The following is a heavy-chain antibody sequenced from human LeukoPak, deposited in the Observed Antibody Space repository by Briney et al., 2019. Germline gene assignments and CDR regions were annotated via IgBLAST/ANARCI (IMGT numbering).Heavy chain of an antibody. Sequence: PPETLSLTCAVYGGSFSGYYWSWIRQPPGKGLEWIGEINHSGSTNYNPSLKSRVTISVDTSKNQFSLKLSSVTAADTAVYYCARAPYYDFWSGYYFRERSGTFDYWGQGTLVTVSS. CDR2: INHSGST. CDR1: GGSFSGYY. CDR3: ARAPYYDFWSGYYFRERSGTFDY. V-gene: IGHV4-34*01. J-gene: IGHJ4*02. D-gene: IGHD3-3*01.